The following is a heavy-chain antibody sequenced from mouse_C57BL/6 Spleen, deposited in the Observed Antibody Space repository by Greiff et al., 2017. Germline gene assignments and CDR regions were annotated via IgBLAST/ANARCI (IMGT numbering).Heavy chain of an antibody. Sequence: DVQLVESGGGLVKPGGSLKLSCAASGFTFSDYGMHWVRQAPEKGLEWVAYISSGRSTIYYADTVKGRFTISRDNAKNTLFLQMTSLRSEDTAMYYCARSHPLRYYFDYWGQGTTLTVSS. D-gene: IGHD1-1*01. CDR1: GFTFSDYG. CDR2: ISSGRSTI. J-gene: IGHJ2*01. CDR3: ARSHPLRYYFDY. V-gene: IGHV5-17*01.